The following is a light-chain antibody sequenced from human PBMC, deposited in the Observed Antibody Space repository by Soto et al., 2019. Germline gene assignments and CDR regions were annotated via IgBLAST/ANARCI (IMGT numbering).Light chain of an antibody. J-gene: IGLJ3*02. Sequence: QPVLTQPSSASASLGSSVKLTCTLSSGHSTYIIAWHQQQPGKAPRYLMKVEGTGTYNKGSGVPDRFSGSSSGADRYLTISNLQFEDEADYYCETWDSNTRVFGGGTKLTVL. CDR3: ETWDSNTRV. V-gene: IGLV4-60*02. CDR2: VEGTGTY. CDR1: SGHSTYI.